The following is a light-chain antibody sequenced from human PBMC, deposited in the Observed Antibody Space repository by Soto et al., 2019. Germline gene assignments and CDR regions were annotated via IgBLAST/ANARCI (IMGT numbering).Light chain of an antibody. V-gene: IGKV1-39*01. CDR2: AAS. CDR1: HNIDTY. Sequence: DIQMTQSPSTLSASVGERVTITCRASHNIDTYLNWYQQKPGKAPILLIYAASSLQSGVPSRFSGSGSGTDFTLTISSLQPEDFATYFCQQVESYPSTFGGGTKVDIK. CDR3: QQVESYPST. J-gene: IGKJ4*01.